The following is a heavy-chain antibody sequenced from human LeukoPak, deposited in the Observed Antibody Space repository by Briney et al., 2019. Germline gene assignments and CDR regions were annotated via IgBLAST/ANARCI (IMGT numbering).Heavy chain of an antibody. D-gene: IGHD3-10*01. Sequence: SETLSLTCAVYGGSFSGYYWSWIRQPPGKGLEWIGEINHSGSTNYNPSLKSRVTISVDTSKNQFSLKLSSVTAADTAVYYCARGGVLTYWGQGTLVTVS. J-gene: IGHJ4*02. CDR3: ARGGVLTY. CDR1: GGSFSGYY. CDR2: INHSGST. V-gene: IGHV4-34*01.